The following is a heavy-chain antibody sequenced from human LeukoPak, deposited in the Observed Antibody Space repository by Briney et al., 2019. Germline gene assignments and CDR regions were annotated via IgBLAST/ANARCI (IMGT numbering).Heavy chain of an antibody. V-gene: IGHV3-11*01. CDR1: GFTFSDYY. J-gene: IGHJ4*02. Sequence: GGSLRLSCAASGFTFSDYYMSWIRQAPGKGLEWVAYITSSGSDIYYADSVRGRFSISRDNAKNSLFLQMNSLRVADTATYYCACSSGWAFDYWGQGTLVTVSS. CDR2: ITSSGSDI. D-gene: IGHD6-19*01. CDR3: ACSSGWAFDY.